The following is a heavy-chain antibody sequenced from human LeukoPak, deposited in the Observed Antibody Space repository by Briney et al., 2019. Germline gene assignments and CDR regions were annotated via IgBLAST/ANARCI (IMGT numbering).Heavy chain of an antibody. D-gene: IGHD2-2*01. CDR1: GYTFTSYG. CDR2: ISAYNGNT. CDR3: ARDKDGYCSSTSCSRGDNWFDP. V-gene: IGHV1-18*01. Sequence: GASVKVSCKASGYTFTSYGISWVRQAPGQGLEWMGWISAYNGNTNYAQKLQGRVTMTTDTSTSTAYMELRSLRSDDTAVYYCARDKDGYCSSTSCSRGDNWFDPWGQGTLVTVSS. J-gene: IGHJ5*02.